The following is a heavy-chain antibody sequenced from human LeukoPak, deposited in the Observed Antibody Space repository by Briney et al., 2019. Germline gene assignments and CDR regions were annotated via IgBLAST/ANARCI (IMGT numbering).Heavy chain of an antibody. V-gene: IGHV1-2*02. D-gene: IGHD1-26*01. CDR2: INPNSDDT. CDR3: ARLTGADTSYYFDY. CDR1: GYTLTGYY. Sequence: ASVKVSCKASGYTLTGYYIHWVRQAPGQGLEWMGWINPNSDDTNYAQKFQGRVTMTRDTSISTAYMELSRLRSEDTAVYYCARLTGADTSYYFDYWGQGTLVTVSS. J-gene: IGHJ4*02.